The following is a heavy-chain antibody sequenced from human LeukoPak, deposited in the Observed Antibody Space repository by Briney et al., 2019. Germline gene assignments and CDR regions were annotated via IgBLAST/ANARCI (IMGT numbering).Heavy chain of an antibody. J-gene: IGHJ6*04. CDR1: GSSISSYY. D-gene: IGHD6-13*01. V-gene: IGHV4-59*01. Sequence: SETLSLTCTVSGSSISSYYWSWIRQPPGKGLEWIGYIYYSGSTNYNPSLKGRVTISVDTSKNQFSLKLSSVTAADTAVYYCAREVYSSSWYVMDVWGKGTTVTVSS. CDR2: IYYSGST. CDR3: AREVYSSSWYVMDV.